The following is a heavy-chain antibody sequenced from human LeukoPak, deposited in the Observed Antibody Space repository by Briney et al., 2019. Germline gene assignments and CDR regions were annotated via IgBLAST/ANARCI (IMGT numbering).Heavy chain of an antibody. V-gene: IGHV3-23*01. D-gene: IGHD3-3*01. Sequence: GGSLRLSCAASGFTFSSYAMSWVRQAPGKGLEWVSAISGSGGSTYYADSVKGRFALSRDNSKNTLYLQMNSLRAEDTAVYYCAKEGDFWSGSKFDYWGQGTLVTVSS. J-gene: IGHJ4*02. CDR1: GFTFSSYA. CDR2: ISGSGGST. CDR3: AKEGDFWSGSKFDY.